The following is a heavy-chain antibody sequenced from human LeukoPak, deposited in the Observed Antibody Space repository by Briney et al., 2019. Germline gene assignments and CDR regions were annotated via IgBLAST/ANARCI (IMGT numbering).Heavy chain of an antibody. CDR1: GGSISSSSYY. D-gene: IGHD3-22*01. CDR2: IYYSGST. J-gene: IGHJ4*02. CDR3: ARFDSSGYYGYFDY. Sequence: PSETLSLTCTVSGGSISSSSYYWGWLRQPPGKGLEWIGSIYYSGSTYYNPSLKSRVTISVDTSKNQFSLKLSSVTAADTAVYYCARFDSSGYYGYFDYWGQETLVTVSS. V-gene: IGHV4-39*01.